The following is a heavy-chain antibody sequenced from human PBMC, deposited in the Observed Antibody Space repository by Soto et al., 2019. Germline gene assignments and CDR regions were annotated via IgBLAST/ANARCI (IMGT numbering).Heavy chain of an antibody. CDR1: GFTFSSYG. CDR2: IWYDGSNK. Sequence: QVQLVESGGGVVQPGRSLRLSCAASGFTFSSYGMHWVRQAPGKGLEWVAVIWYDGSNKYYADSVKGRFTISRDNSKNTLYLQMNRLRAEDTAVYYCARDEWYCSGGSCRNWFDPWGQGTLVTVSS. V-gene: IGHV3-33*01. D-gene: IGHD2-15*01. CDR3: ARDEWYCSGGSCRNWFDP. J-gene: IGHJ5*02.